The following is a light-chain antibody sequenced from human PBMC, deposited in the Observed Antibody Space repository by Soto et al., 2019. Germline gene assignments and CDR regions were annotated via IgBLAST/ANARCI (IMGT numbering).Light chain of an antibody. Sequence: DIQMTQSPSTLPASVGDRVTITCRASQTISSWLAWYQQKPGKAPKLLIYKASSLERGVPSRFSGSGSETEFTLTISSLQPEDFAAYYCQQYNSYPWTFGQGTKVDIK. J-gene: IGKJ1*01. CDR3: QQYNSYPWT. CDR1: QTISSW. V-gene: IGKV1-5*03. CDR2: KAS.